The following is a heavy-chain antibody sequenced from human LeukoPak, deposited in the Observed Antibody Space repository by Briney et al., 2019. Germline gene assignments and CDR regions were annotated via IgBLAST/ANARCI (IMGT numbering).Heavy chain of an antibody. J-gene: IGHJ4*02. D-gene: IGHD1-26*01. V-gene: IGHV3-53*01. CDR1: GFTVNSNY. Sequence: SGGSLRLSCAASGFTVNSNYMSWVHQAPGKGLEWVSVIYSGGSMYYADSVKGRFTISRDISKNTLYLQMNSLRAEDTAVYYCAREPTFDYWGQGTLVTVSS. CDR3: AREPTFDY. CDR2: IYSGGSM.